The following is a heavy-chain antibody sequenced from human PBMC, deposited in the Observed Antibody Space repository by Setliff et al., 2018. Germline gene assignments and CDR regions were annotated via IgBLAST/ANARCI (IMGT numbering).Heavy chain of an antibody. D-gene: IGHD6-6*01. Sequence: GASVKVSCKASGYTFTSYAMHWVRQAPGQRLEWMGWINAGNGNTKYSQKFRGRVTITRDTSASTAYMELSSLRSEDTAVYYCARDGIAARPGADYWGQGTLVTVSS. CDR2: INAGNGNT. CDR3: ARDGIAARPGADY. V-gene: IGHV1-3*01. CDR1: GYTFTSYA. J-gene: IGHJ4*02.